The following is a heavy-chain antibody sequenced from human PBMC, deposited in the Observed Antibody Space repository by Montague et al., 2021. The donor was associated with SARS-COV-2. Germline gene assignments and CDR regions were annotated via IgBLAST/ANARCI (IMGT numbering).Heavy chain of an antibody. J-gene: IGHJ5*01. CDR2: IYFSGST. CDR1: GGSISSSGYY. CDR3: ARQGRGGYFVWTPNGLDA. D-gene: IGHD3-9*01. Sequence: SETLSLTCTVSGGSISSSGYYWGWIRQPPGKGLEWIGSIYFSGSTYYNPSLKSRVTISVDTSKNQFSLRLSSVTAADTAVYYCARQGRGGYFVWTPNGLDAWGQGTPVTVSS. V-gene: IGHV4-39*01.